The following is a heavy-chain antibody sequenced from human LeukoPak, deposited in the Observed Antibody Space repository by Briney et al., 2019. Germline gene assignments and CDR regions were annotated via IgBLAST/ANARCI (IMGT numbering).Heavy chain of an antibody. CDR1: GFTFDDYA. CDR2: ISWNSGSI. Sequence: GVSLRLSCAASGFTFDDYAMHWVRQAPGKGLEWVSGISWNSGSIGYADSVKGRFTISRDNAKNSLYLQMNSLRAEDTALYYCAKDGVVVAAGNYYFDYWGQGTLVTVSS. D-gene: IGHD2-15*01. J-gene: IGHJ4*02. V-gene: IGHV3-9*01. CDR3: AKDGVVVAAGNYYFDY.